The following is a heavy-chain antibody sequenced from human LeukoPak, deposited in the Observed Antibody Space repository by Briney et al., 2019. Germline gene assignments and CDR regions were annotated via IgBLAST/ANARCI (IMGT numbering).Heavy chain of an antibody. J-gene: IGHJ6*03. V-gene: IGHV1-69*05. CDR2: NIPIFRPA. CDR1: GGTFSSYA. Sequence: SVKVSCKASGGTFSSYAISWVRQAPGQTLESIGGNIPIFRPANYAQKFHGRVTLTTDECTSTEYMELSSMRSEDTAVYYCARDRRELDYGDYPYYYYRDVWGKGTTVTVSS. D-gene: IGHD4-17*01. CDR3: ARDRRELDYGDYPYYYYRDV.